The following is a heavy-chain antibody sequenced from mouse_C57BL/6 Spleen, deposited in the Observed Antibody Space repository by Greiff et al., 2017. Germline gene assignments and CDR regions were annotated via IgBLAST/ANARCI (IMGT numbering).Heavy chain of an antibody. CDR1: GYAFSSSW. CDR2: IYPGDGDT. J-gene: IGHJ2*01. V-gene: IGHV1-82*01. D-gene: IGHD2-5*01. Sequence: VMLVESGPELVKPGASVKISCKASGYAFSSSWMNWVKQRPGKGLEWIGRIYPGDGDTNYNGKFKGKATLTADKSSSTAYMQLSSLTSEDSAVYFCARSGHSNLDYWGQGTTLTVSS. CDR3: ARSGHSNLDY.